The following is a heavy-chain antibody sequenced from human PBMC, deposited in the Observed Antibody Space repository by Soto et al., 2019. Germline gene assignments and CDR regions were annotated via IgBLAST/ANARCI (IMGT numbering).Heavy chain of an antibody. CDR3: ARWPDGYYYYGMDV. V-gene: IGHV1-8*01. J-gene: IGHJ6*02. CDR1: GYTFTSYD. Sequence: QVQLVQSGAEVKKPGASVKVSCKASGYTFTSYDINWVRQATGQGLEWMGWMNPNSGNTGYAQKCRGRVTMTRNTYISTAYMELSSLRSEDTAVYYCARWPDGYYYYGMDVWGQGTTVTVSS. CDR2: MNPNSGNT.